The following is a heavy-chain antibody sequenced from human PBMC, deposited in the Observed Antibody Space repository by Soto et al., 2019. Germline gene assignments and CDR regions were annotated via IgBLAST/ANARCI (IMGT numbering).Heavy chain of an antibody. CDR1: GFTFSSYS. CDR3: ARNESSNIYGMDV. J-gene: IGHJ6*02. Sequence: EVQLVESGGDLVKPGGSLRLSCAASGFTFSSYSMNWVRQAPGKGLEWVSSISSSSFSINYADSVKGRFSISRDNAQNSLHLQMNNLRAEDTAAYYCARNESSNIYGMDVWGQGTTVTVSS. D-gene: IGHD6-6*01. CDR2: ISSSSFSI. V-gene: IGHV3-21*01.